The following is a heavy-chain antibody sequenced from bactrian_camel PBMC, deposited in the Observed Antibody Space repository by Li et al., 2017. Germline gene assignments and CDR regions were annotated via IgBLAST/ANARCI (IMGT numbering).Heavy chain of an antibody. CDR3: VDEGGGNRWEAVAD. CDR2: ISTRDGNT. V-gene: IGHV3S63*01. Sequence: HVQLVESGGGSVQAGGSLRLSCAGSRYTPYMGWFRQASGKEREGVAFISTRDGNTYYTDSAKGRFTITRDNAKNTVYLQMNSLKSEDTALYHCVDEGGGNRWEAVADWGQGTQVTVS. D-gene: IGHD2*01. J-gene: IGHJ4*01. CDR1: RYTPY.